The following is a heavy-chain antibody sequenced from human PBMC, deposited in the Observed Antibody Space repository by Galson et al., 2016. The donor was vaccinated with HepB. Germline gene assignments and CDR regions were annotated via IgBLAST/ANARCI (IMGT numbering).Heavy chain of an antibody. Sequence: SLRLSCAVSGFPFSSYAMHWVRQAPGKGLEWVAVISSDGSNKYYADSVKGRFTISRDNSKNRLYLQMNSLRAEDTAVYYCVRDQINGGNYPNAFDIWGQGTMVTVSS. D-gene: IGHD4/OR15-4a*01. CDR3: VRDQINGGNYPNAFDI. V-gene: IGHV3-30-3*01. CDR1: GFPFSSYA. J-gene: IGHJ3*02. CDR2: ISSDGSNK.